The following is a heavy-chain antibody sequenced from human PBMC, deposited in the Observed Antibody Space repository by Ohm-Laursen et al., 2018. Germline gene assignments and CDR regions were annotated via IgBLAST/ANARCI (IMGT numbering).Heavy chain of an antibody. V-gene: IGHV1-2*02. Sequence: GASVKVSCKASGSTFTGYHIHWVRQAPGQGLEWLAWINPNSGVTHYAQKFQGRVTMTRNTSITTAYMELSSLRSEDTAVYYCARATECYYDSSGDAFDIWGQGTMVTVSS. CDR2: INPNSGVT. CDR1: GSTFTGYH. D-gene: IGHD3-22*01. J-gene: IGHJ3*02. CDR3: ARATECYYDSSGDAFDI.